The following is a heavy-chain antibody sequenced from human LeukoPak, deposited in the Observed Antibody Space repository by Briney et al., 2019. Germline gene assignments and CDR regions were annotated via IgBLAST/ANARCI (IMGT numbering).Heavy chain of an antibody. CDR3: ARARSTIFDY. CDR1: GGSISSSNYY. CDR2: IYYSGST. Sequence: SETLSLTCTVSGGSISSSNYYWGWIRQPPGKGLEWVGSIYYSGSTYYNPSLKSRVTISVDKSKNQFSLKLSSVTAADTAVYYCARARSTIFDYWGQGTLVTVSS. D-gene: IGHD3-3*01. J-gene: IGHJ4*02. V-gene: IGHV4-39*07.